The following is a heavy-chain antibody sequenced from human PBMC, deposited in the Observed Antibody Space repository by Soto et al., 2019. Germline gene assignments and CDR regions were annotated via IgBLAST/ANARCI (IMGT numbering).Heavy chain of an antibody. CDR1: GGSISSGGYS. V-gene: IGHV4-30-2*01. CDR2: IYHSGST. Sequence: SETLSLTCAVSGGSISSGGYSWSWIRQPPGKGLEWIGYIYHSGSTYYNPSLKSRVTISVDRSKNQFSLKLSSVTAADTAVYYCAREMDGQYNWFDPWGQGTLVTVSS. D-gene: IGHD2-2*03. CDR3: AREMDGQYNWFDP. J-gene: IGHJ5*02.